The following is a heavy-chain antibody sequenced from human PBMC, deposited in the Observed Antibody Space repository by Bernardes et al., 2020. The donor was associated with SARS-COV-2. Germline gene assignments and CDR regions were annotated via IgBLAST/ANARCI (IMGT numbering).Heavy chain of an antibody. J-gene: IGHJ5*02. Sequence: ETLSLTSTVAVGSIRSSANSWACIRQPPGKGLEWIGSIHYSGSTYYNPSLKSRVTISVDTSKTQLSLKLSSVTAADTAVYYCARRGSGSFYINWFDPWGQGSLVTVSS. CDR1: VGSIRSSANS. D-gene: IGHD3-10*01. CDR3: ARRGSGSFYINWFDP. V-gene: IGHV4-39*01. CDR2: IHYSGST.